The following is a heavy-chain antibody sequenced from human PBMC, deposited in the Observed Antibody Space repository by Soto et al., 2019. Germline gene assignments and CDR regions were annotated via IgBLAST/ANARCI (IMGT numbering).Heavy chain of an antibody. CDR1: GGTFSSYA. CDR3: ARDPGRRAYYDSSKGDAFDI. J-gene: IGHJ3*02. CDR2: IIPIFGTA. V-gene: IGHV1-69*01. Sequence: QVQLVQSGAEVKKPGSSVKVSCKASGGTFSSYAISWVRQAPGQGLEWMGGIIPIFGTANYAQKFQGRVTITADESTSTAYMELSSLRSEDTAVYYCARDPGRRAYYDSSKGDAFDIWGQGTMVTVSS. D-gene: IGHD3-22*01.